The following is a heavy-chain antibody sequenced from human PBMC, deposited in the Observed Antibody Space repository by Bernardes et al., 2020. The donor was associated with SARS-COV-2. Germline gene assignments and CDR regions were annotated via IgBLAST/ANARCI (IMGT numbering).Heavy chain of an antibody. J-gene: IGHJ4*02. V-gene: IGHV3-74*01. Sequence: GCALRLSCAASGFTFRSSWLHWVRQAPGKGLEWVSRINSDGRTTSYADSVKGRFTISRDNAKNTLYLQMIALRGDDTAVYYCTRGPIDGYGRCEYWGQGTLVTVSS. CDR1: GFTFRSSW. CDR3: TRGPIDGYGRCEY. CDR2: INSDGRTT. D-gene: IGHD5-12*01.